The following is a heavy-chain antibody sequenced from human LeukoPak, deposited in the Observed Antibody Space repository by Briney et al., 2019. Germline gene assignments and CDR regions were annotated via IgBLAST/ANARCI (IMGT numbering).Heavy chain of an antibody. V-gene: IGHV3-66*01. Sequence: PGVSLRLSCAASGFTVSNNYLNWVRQAPGKGLEWVSLIYSDGSTSYADSVKGRFTISRDNSKNTLYPQMNSLRVEDTAVYYCARDPPAVTTNTYGWGQGTLVTVSS. CDR1: GFTVSNNY. J-gene: IGHJ4*02. CDR2: IYSDGST. CDR3: ARDPPAVTTNTYG. D-gene: IGHD1-1*01.